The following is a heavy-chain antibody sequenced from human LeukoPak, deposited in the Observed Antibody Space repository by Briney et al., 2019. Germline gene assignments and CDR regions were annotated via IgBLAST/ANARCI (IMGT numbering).Heavy chain of an antibody. CDR2: ISSTGGST. CDR3: ARGYSSLDP. D-gene: IGHD6-19*01. V-gene: IGHV3-23*01. J-gene: IGHJ5*02. CDR1: GFTFSNAW. Sequence: PGGSLRLSCAASGFTFSNAWMSWVRQAPGKGLEWVSGISSTGGSTYYADSVKGRFTISRDNSKNTLYVQMNSLIAEDTAVYYCARGYSSLDPWGQGTLVTVSS.